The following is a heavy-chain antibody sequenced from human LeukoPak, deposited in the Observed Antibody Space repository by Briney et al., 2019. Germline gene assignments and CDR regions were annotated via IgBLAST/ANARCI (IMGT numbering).Heavy chain of an antibody. Sequence: GGSLRLSCAASGFIFSSYWMHWVRQAPGKGLVWVSRINSDGSSTSYADSVRGRFTISRDNAKNTLYLQMNSLRAEDTAVYYCARRVVVPAAPYYFDHWGQGTLVTVSS. J-gene: IGHJ4*02. CDR3: ARRVVVPAAPYYFDH. D-gene: IGHD2-2*01. CDR2: INSDGSST. CDR1: GFIFSSYW. V-gene: IGHV3-74*01.